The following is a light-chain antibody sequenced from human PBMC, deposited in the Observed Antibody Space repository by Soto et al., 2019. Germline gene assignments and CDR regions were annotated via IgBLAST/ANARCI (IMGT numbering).Light chain of an antibody. CDR3: QQTYSVPHS. V-gene: IGKV1-39*01. CDR2: GSL. CDR1: EGISTY. Sequence: DIQMTQSPSSLSASVGDRVTISCRASEGISTYLNWYHQKPGQAPKLLIYGSLNLQSGVPSRFSGSGSGTHFTLTISSLQPEDFATYYCQQTYSVPHSFGQGTKLEIK. J-gene: IGKJ2*03.